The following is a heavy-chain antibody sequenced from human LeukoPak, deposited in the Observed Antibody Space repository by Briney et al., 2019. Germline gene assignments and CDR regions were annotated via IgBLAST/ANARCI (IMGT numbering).Heavy chain of an antibody. CDR1: GYTFTGYY. V-gene: IGHV1-2*02. J-gene: IGHJ4*02. D-gene: IGHD1-26*01. CDR3: ARSGVIVGAANDY. CDR2: INPNSGGT. Sequence: ASVKVSCKASGYTFTGYYMHWVRQAPGQGLEWMGWINPNSGGTNHAQKFQGRVTMTRDTSISTAYMELSRLRSDDTAVYYCARSGVIVGAANDYWGQGTLVTVSS.